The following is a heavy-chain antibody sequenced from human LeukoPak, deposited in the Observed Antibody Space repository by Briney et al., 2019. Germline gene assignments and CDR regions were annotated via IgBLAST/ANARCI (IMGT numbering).Heavy chain of an antibody. V-gene: IGHV4-30-2*01. J-gene: IGHJ4*02. CDR3: ARRRDGCNFDY. Sequence: SQTLSLTCAVSGGSISSGGYSWSWIRQPPGKGLEWIGYIYHSGSTYYNPSLKSRVTISVDRSKNQFSLKLSSVTAADTAVYYCARRRDGCNFDYWGQGTLVTVSS. CDR2: IYHSGST. D-gene: IGHD5-24*01. CDR1: GGSISSGGYS.